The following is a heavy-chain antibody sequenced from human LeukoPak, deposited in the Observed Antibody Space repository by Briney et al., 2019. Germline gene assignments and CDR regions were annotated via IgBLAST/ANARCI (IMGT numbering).Heavy chain of an antibody. V-gene: IGHV3-7*03. CDR2: IKQDGSEK. Sequence: PGGSLRLSCAAYGFAFSSYWMNWVRQAPGKGLEWVANIKQDGSEKYYVDSVKGRFTISRDNAKNSLFLQMNSLRAEDTAVYYCAREPGYSYGYFFDYWGQGSLVTVSS. J-gene: IGHJ4*02. CDR1: GFAFSSYW. D-gene: IGHD5-18*01. CDR3: AREPGYSYGYFFDY.